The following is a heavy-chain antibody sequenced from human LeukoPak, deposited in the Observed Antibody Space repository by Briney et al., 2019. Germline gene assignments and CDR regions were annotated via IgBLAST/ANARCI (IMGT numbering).Heavy chain of an antibody. D-gene: IGHD1/OR15-1a*01. CDR1: GFSFSIYP. Sequence: PGGSLRLSCAASGFSFSIYPMTWVRQAPGKGLEWVSSISGGGGYIYYADSVKGRFTISRDDSRDTLYLQMNSLRAEDTAVYYCAKDLGKWEHPGWGQGTLVTVSS. J-gene: IGHJ4*02. CDR3: AKDLGKWEHPG. V-gene: IGHV3-23*01. CDR2: ISGGGGYI.